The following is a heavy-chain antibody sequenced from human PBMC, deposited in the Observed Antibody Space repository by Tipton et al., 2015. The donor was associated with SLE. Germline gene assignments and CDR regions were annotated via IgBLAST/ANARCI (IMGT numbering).Heavy chain of an antibody. CDR1: GYTFTDYA. Sequence: QLVQSGAEVKKPGATVKVSCKASGYTFTDYAISWVRQARGQGLEWMAWISTYNGDTTYAQKLQGRVTITRDASANTAYMEVNSLTSEDTAVYYCARDGGTGWYNFDPWGQGTLVTVSS. D-gene: IGHD6-19*01. CDR2: ISTYNGDT. J-gene: IGHJ5*02. CDR3: ARDGGTGWYNFDP. V-gene: IGHV1-18*01.